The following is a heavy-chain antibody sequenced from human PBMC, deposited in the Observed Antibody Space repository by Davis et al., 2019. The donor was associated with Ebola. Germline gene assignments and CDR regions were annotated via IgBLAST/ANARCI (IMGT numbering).Heavy chain of an antibody. CDR2: IYYSGST. D-gene: IGHD3-3*01. CDR1: GGSISSYS. J-gene: IGHJ5*02. CDR3: ARQDYDFWSGYLQYNWFDP. V-gene: IGHV4-59*08. Sequence: SETLSLTCTVSGGSISSYSWSWIRQPPGKGLEWIGYIYYSGSTNYNPSLKSRVTISVDTSKNQFSLKLSSVTAADTAVYYCARQDYDFWSGYLQYNWFDPWGQGTLVTVSS.